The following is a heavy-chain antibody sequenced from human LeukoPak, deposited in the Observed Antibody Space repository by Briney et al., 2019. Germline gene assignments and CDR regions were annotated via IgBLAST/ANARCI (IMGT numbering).Heavy chain of an antibody. Sequence: GSLRLSCAASGFTFSSYGMHWVRQAPGKGLEWVAFIRYDGSNKYYADSVKGRFTISRDNSKNTLYLQMNSLRAEDTAVYYCAKVLLFGIAAAGPRDYWGQGTLVTVSS. V-gene: IGHV3-30*02. CDR2: IRYDGSNK. J-gene: IGHJ4*02. CDR1: GFTFSSYG. CDR3: AKVLLFGIAAAGPRDY. D-gene: IGHD6-13*01.